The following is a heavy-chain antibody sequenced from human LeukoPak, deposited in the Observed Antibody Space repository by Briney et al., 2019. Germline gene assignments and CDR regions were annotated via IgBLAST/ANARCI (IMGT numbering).Heavy chain of an antibody. CDR2: ISYGGSNK. Sequence: GRSLRLSCAASGFTFSSYAMHWVRQAPGRGLEWVAVISYGGSNKYYADSVKGRFTISRDNSKNTLYLQMNSLRAEDTAVYYCASGTYSSGWYYFDYWGQGTLVTVSS. CDR3: ASGTYSSGWYYFDY. D-gene: IGHD6-19*01. J-gene: IGHJ4*02. V-gene: IGHV3-30-3*01. CDR1: GFTFSSYA.